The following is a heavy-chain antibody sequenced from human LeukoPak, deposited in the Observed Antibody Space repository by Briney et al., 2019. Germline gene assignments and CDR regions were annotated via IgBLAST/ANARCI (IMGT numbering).Heavy chain of an antibody. CDR1: GYSFASYG. CDR3: ARVGRDCSSINCYWEDWFDP. CDR2: ISGSTGNT. J-gene: IGHJ5*02. D-gene: IGHD2-2*01. Sequence: GASVEVSCKASGYSFASYGITWVREAPGQGPEWMGWISGSTGNTHYAQNVQGRVTMTTDTATSTAYMELRSLGSDDTAVYYCARVGRDCSSINCYWEDWFDPWGQGTLVIVSS. V-gene: IGHV1-18*04.